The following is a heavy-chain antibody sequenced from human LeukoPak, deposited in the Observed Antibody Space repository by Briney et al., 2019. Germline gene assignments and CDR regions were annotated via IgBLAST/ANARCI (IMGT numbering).Heavy chain of an antibody. CDR1: GYTFTSYG. V-gene: IGHV1-18*01. D-gene: IGHD3-3*01. CDR3: SRSRNVLRFLEWKQYYYMDV. J-gene: IGHJ6*03. CDR2: ISAYNGNT. Sequence: ASVKVSCKASGYTFTSYGISWVRQAPGQGLEWMGWISAYNGNTNYAQKLQGRVTMTTDTSTSTAYMELRSLRSDDTAVYYCSRSRNVLRFLEWKQYYYMDVWGKGTTVTVSS.